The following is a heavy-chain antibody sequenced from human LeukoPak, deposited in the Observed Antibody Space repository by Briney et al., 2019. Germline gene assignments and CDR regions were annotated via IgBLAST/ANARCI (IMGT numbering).Heavy chain of an antibody. CDR2: ISTNGVYT. CDR1: GFTFSSYA. J-gene: IGHJ4*02. V-gene: IGHV3-64*04. Sequence: GGSLRLSCSASGFTFSSYALHWVRQAPGKGLDYVSAISTNGVYTYYADSVKGRFTISRDNSKNTLYLQMNSLRAEDTAVYYCASGDSSSWTQLDYWGQGTLVTVSS. D-gene: IGHD6-13*01. CDR3: ASGDSSSWTQLDY.